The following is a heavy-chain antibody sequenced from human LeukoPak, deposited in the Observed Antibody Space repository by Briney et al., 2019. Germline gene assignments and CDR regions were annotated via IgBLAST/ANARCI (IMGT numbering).Heavy chain of an antibody. CDR1: VGTCSSYA. J-gene: IGHJ5*02. D-gene: IGHD6-13*01. CDR3: ARGQGSWYFGLRWFDP. CDR2: IIPIFGTA. V-gene: IGHV1-69*13. Sequence: ASVKVSCKASVGTCSSYAISWVRQATGQGLEWMGGIIPIFGTANYAQKFQGRVTITADESTSTAYMELSSLRSEDTAVYYCARGQGSWYFGLRWFDPWGQGTLVTVSS.